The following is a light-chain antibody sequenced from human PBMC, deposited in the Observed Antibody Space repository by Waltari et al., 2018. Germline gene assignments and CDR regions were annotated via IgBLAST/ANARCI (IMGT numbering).Light chain of an antibody. J-gene: IGKJ1*01. V-gene: IGKV3-20*01. CDR2: STS. Sequence: EIVLTQSPGTLSLSPGERATLSCRASQSVSSSYLAWYQHKPGQAPRLLIYSTSRRATGIPDRFSGSGSGTDFTLTISRLEPEDFAMYYCQQFGDSPPSWTFGQGTKVEIK. CDR3: QQFGDSPPSWT. CDR1: QSVSSSY.